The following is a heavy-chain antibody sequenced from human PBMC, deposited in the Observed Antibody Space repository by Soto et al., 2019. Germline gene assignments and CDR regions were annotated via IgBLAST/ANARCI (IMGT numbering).Heavy chain of an antibody. CDR3: ARAPLGGYDILTAPYYYYGMDV. Sequence: ASVKVSCKASGYTFTGYYMHWVRQAPGQGLEWMGWINPNSGGTNYAQKFQGWVTMTRDTSISTAYMELSRLRSDDTAVYYCARAPLGGYDILTAPYYYYGMDVWGQGTTVTVSS. V-gene: IGHV1-2*04. D-gene: IGHD3-9*01. CDR1: GYTFTGYY. CDR2: INPNSGGT. J-gene: IGHJ6*02.